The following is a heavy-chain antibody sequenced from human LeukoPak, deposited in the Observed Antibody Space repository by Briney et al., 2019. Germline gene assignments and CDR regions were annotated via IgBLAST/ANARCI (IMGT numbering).Heavy chain of an antibody. CDR1: GGSISSYY. V-gene: IGHV4-4*07. CDR3: ARTPPIGSGSYLVY. D-gene: IGHD3-10*01. Sequence: PSETLSLTCTVSGGSISSYYWSWIRQPAGKGLERIGRIYTSGSTNYNPSLKSRVTMSVDTSKNQFSLKLSSVTAADTAVYYCARTPPIGSGSYLVYWGQGTLVTVSS. CDR2: IYTSGST. J-gene: IGHJ4*02.